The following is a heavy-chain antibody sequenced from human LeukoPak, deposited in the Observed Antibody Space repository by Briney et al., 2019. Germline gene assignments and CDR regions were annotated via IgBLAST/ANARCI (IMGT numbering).Heavy chain of an antibody. J-gene: IGHJ6*03. Sequence: SETLSLTCTVSGGSIRSTSYFWGWIRQPPEKGLEWIGNINYSGSTSYNPSLKSRVTIFVDTSKNQFSLKLSSVTAADTAVYYCARLGGAFYYYCMDVWGKGTTVTISS. CDR2: INYSGST. D-gene: IGHD2-15*01. V-gene: IGHV4-39*01. CDR1: GGSIRSTSYF. CDR3: ARLGGAFYYYCMDV.